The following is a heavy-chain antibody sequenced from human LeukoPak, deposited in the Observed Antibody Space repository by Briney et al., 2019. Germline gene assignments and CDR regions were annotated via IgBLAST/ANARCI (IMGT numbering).Heavy chain of an antibody. V-gene: IGHV4-59*01. CDR3: ARVLSRAAALIYWFDP. J-gene: IGHJ5*02. D-gene: IGHD6-13*01. CDR2: IYYSGST. CDR1: GGSFSGYY. Sequence: SETLSLTCAVYGGSFSGYYWSWIRQPPGKGLEWIGYIYYSGSTNYNPSLKSRVAISVDTSKNQFSLKLSSVTAADTAVYYCARVLSRAAALIYWFDPWGQGTLVTVSS.